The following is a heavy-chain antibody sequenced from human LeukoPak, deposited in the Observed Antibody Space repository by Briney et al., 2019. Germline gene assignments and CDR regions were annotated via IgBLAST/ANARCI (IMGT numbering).Heavy chain of an antibody. D-gene: IGHD6-19*01. CDR2: ISGSGGST. CDR3: AKDRLIAVAGPTA. Sequence: GGSLRLSCAASGFTFKNYAMSWVRQAPGKGLEWVSAISGSGGSTYYADSVKGRFTISRDNSKNTLYLQMNSLGAEDTAVYYCAKDRLIAVAGPTAWGQGTLVTVSS. J-gene: IGHJ5*02. V-gene: IGHV3-23*01. CDR1: GFTFKNYA.